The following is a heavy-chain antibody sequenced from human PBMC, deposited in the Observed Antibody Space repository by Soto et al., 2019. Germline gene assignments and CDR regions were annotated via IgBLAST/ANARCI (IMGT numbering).Heavy chain of an antibody. V-gene: IGHV3-11*01. CDR2: INGGGDVI. D-gene: IGHD1-26*01. CDR3: SRDPRLVDY. CDR1: GFTFSDYY. J-gene: IGHJ4*02. Sequence: GGSLRLSCVASGFTFSDYYMTWIRQAPGKGPEWISYINGGGDVIAYAGSVKGRFTISRENARRSVYLHMTRLPFDDTPVYYCSRDPRLVDYWGQGTLVTVSS.